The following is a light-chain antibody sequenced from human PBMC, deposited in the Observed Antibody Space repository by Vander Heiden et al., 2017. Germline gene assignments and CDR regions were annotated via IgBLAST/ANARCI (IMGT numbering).Light chain of an antibody. V-gene: IGKV1-13*02. CDR3: QQFKSYSFT. CDR1: QGISSA. Sequence: AIQLTQSPSSLSASVGDRVTITCRASQGISSALAWYQQKPGKAPKLLIYDASSLESGVPSRFSGSGSGTDFTLTISSLQPEDFATYDCQQFKSYSFTFGQGTRLEIK. J-gene: IGKJ5*01. CDR2: DAS.